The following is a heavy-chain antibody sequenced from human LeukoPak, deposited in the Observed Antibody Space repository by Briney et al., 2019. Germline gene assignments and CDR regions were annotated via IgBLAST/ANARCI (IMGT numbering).Heavy chain of an antibody. CDR1: GYSISSGYY. V-gene: IGHV4-38-2*02. CDR2: INHSGST. Sequence: SETLSLTCTVSGYSISSGYYWGWIRQPPGKGLEWIGEINHSGSTNYNPSLKSRVTISVDTSKNQFSLKLSSVTAADTAVYYCARGPMITFGGVIVPDAFDIWGQGTMVTVSS. CDR3: ARGPMITFGGVIVPDAFDI. D-gene: IGHD3-16*02. J-gene: IGHJ3*02.